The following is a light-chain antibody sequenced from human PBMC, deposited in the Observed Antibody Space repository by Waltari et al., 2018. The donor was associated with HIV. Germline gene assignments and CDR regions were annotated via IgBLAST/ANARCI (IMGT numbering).Light chain of an antibody. Sequence: QSALTQPRSVSGSPGQSVTVSCTGTSSDVGGYDYVSWYQQHPGKAPKLMIHDVNKRPSGVPDRFAGSKSGNAASLTISGLQAEDEADYYCCSYAGITRVFGGGTKLTVL. CDR1: SSDVGGYDY. J-gene: IGLJ2*01. V-gene: IGLV2-11*01. CDR2: DVN. CDR3: CSYAGITRV.